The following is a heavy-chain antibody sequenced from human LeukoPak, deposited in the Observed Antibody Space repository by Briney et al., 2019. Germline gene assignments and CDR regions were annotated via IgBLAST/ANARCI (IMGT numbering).Heavy chain of an antibody. V-gene: IGHV3-23*01. D-gene: IGHD1-26*01. J-gene: IGHJ4*02. CDR2: ISGSGGSA. Sequence: GGSLRLSCAASGFTFSSYAMSWVRQAPGKGLEWVSAISGSGGSAYYADSVKGRFTISRDNSKNTLYLQMNSLRAEDTAVYYCAKATWGSGSYSDKWGQGTLVTVSS. CDR1: GFTFSSYA. CDR3: AKATWGSGSYSDK.